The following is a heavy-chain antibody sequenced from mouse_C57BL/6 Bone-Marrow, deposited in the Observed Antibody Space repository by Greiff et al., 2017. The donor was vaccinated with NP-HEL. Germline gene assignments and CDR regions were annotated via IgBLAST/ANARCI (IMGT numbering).Heavy chain of an antibody. V-gene: IGHV14-2*01. D-gene: IGHD1-1*01. CDR3: ASLFYYYGSSQGAMDY. J-gene: IGHJ4*01. Sequence: EVQLQQSGAELVKPGASVKLSCTASGFNIKDYYMHWVKQRTEQGLEWIGRIDPEDGETKYAPKFQGKATMTADTSSNTAYLQLSILTSEDTAVYYCASLFYYYGSSQGAMDYWGQGTSVTVSS. CDR1: GFNIKDYY. CDR2: IDPEDGET.